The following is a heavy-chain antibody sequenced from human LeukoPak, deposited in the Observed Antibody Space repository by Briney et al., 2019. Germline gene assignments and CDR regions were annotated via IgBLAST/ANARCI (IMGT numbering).Heavy chain of an antibody. Sequence: SGGSLRLSCAASGFTFSSYWMNWARQAPGKGLEWVASINHNGNVNYYVDSVKGRFTISRDNSKNTLYLQMNSLRAEDTAVYYCAASLTTVSPHFDYWGQGTLVTVSS. J-gene: IGHJ4*02. CDR1: GFTFSSYW. CDR2: INHNGNVN. CDR3: AASLTTVSPHFDY. V-gene: IGHV3-7*01. D-gene: IGHD4-17*01.